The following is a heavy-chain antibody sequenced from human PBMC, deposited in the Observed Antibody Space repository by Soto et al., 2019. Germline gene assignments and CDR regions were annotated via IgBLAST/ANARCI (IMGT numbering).Heavy chain of an antibody. D-gene: IGHD2-2*01. CDR1: GYNFTSSW. CDR3: ASAVVPTVATGGMDV. CDR2: IDPSDSYT. Sequence: PGESVKISCKGSGYNFTSSWISWVRQMPGKGLEWMGRIDPSDSYTNYSPSFQGHVTISADKSINAAYVQWSSLKASDTAMYYCASAVVPTVATGGMDVWGQGTTVTV. J-gene: IGHJ6*02. V-gene: IGHV5-10-1*01.